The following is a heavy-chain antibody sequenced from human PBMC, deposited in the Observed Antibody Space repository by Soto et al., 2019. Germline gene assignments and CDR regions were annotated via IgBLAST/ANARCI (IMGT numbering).Heavy chain of an antibody. CDR3: ARDLAKGSSYSSGWYEYFQH. D-gene: IGHD6-19*01. J-gene: IGHJ1*01. V-gene: IGHV3-11*01. CDR2: ISSSGSTI. Sequence: GGSLRLSCAASGFTFSDYYMSWIRQAPGKGLEWVSYISSSGSTIYYADSVKGRFTISRDNAKNSLYLQMNSLRAEDTAVYYCARDLAKGSSYSSGWYEYFQHWGQGTLVTVSS. CDR1: GFTFSDYY.